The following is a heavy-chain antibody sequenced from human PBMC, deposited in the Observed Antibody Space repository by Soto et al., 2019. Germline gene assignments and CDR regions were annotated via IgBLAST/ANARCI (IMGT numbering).Heavy chain of an antibody. V-gene: IGHV3-23*01. J-gene: IGHJ6*02. CDR3: AKNLNYDISPVDV. Sequence: EVQLLESGGGLVQPGGSLRLSCADSGLTFSRYAMSWVRQAPGKGLFWVSAISSSGNKIYYADSVRGRFTISRDNSKSTLYLQRNSLRAEDTAIYYCAKNLNYDISPVDVWGQGTTVTVSS. CDR2: ISSSGNKI. CDR1: GLTFSRYA. D-gene: IGHD3-9*01.